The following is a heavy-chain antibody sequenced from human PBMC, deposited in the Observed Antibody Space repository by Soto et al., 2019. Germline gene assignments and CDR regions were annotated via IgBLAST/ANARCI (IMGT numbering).Heavy chain of an antibody. CDR3: ARGFDSGKFYAFES. J-gene: IGHJ4*02. CDR1: GDSITGDNW. D-gene: IGHD1-26*01. Sequence: SETMSLTCAVSGDSITGDNWWSWVSQTPGKGLEWIGYIHHSGATAYNPSLKTRVTISPDTSKNQFSLNLSSVTAADTAVYYCARGFDSGKFYAFESWGQGTQVTVSS. CDR2: IHHSGAT. V-gene: IGHV4-4*02.